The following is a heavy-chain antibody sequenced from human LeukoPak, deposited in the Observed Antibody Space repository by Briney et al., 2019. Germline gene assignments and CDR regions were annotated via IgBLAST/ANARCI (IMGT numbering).Heavy chain of an antibody. CDR2: INHSGST. CDR3: ARGFLVWFRALFDY. J-gene: IGHJ4*02. D-gene: IGHD3-10*01. CDR1: GGSFSGYY. Sequence: ASETLSLTCAVYGGSFSGYYWSWIRQPPGKGLEWIGEINHSGSTNYNPSLKNRVTISVDTSKNQFSLKLSSVTAADTAVYYCARGFLVWFRALFDYWGQGTLVTVSS. V-gene: IGHV4-34*01.